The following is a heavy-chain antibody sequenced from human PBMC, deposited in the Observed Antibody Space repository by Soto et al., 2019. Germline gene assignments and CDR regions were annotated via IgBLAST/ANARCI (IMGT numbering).Heavy chain of an antibody. CDR3: ATAEVDH. J-gene: IGHJ5*02. CDR1: GFTFGDHW. V-gene: IGHV3-74*01. Sequence: GGSLRLSCAASGFTFGDHWMHWVRQAPGKGLEWVSRVISDGNTIDYADSVKGRFTVSRDNAKSTLYLQMNSLRAEDTAVYYCATAEVDHWGPGTLVTVSS. CDR2: VISDGNTI.